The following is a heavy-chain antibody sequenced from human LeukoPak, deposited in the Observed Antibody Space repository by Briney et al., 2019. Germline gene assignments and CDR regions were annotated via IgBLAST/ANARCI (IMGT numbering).Heavy chain of an antibody. V-gene: IGHV3-30*02. D-gene: IGHD6-19*01. Sequence: PGGSLRLSCAASGFTFSSYGMHWVRQAPGKGLEWLAFIRYDGSNKYYADSVKGRFTISRDNFKNTLYLQMNSLRAEDTAVYYCAKDRIAVAGKGGIVDYWGQGTLVTVSS. CDR1: GFTFSSYG. J-gene: IGHJ4*02. CDR3: AKDRIAVAGKGGIVDY. CDR2: IRYDGSNK.